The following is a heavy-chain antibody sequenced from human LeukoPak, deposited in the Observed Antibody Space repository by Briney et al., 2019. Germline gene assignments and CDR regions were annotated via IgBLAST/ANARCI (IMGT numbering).Heavy chain of an antibody. CDR2: IYPGDSDT. D-gene: IGHD1-1*01. CDR1: GYSFSSCW. CDR3: ARGGRTGTSFFDY. J-gene: IGHJ4*02. V-gene: IGHV5-51*01. Sequence: GESLKISCTGSGYSFSSCWIGWVRQIPGKGLEWVGIIYPGDSDTIYSPSFQGQVTISADKSISTASLQWSSLKASDTAMYYCARGGRTGTSFFDYWGQGTLVTVSS.